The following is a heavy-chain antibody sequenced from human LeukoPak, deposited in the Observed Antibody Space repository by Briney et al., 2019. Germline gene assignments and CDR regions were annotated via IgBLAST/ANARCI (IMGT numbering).Heavy chain of an antibody. CDR1: GYTFTGYY. J-gene: IGHJ3*02. CDR3: ARARESSGWYYGSGDAFDI. Sequence: ASVKVSCKASGYTFTGYYMHWVRQAPGQGLEWMGWINPNSGGTNYAQKFQGRVTMTRDTSISTAYMELSRLRSDDTAVYYCARARESSGWYYGSGDAFDIWGQGTMVTVSS. D-gene: IGHD6-19*01. V-gene: IGHV1-2*02. CDR2: INPNSGGT.